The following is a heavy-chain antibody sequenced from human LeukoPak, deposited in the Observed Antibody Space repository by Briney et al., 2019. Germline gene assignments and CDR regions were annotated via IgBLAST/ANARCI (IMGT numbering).Heavy chain of an antibody. CDR1: GFTFSRYA. CDR3: ARGRGSSGYYPDYFDY. Sequence: PGGSLRLSCAASGFTFSRYAMHWARQAPGKGLEWVAVISYDGSTKAHADSLKGRFTISRDNSKNTLFLQMNSLRPEDTAVYYCARGRGSSGYYPDYFDYWGQGTLVTVSS. D-gene: IGHD3-22*01. CDR2: ISYDGSTK. V-gene: IGHV3-30-3*01. J-gene: IGHJ4*02.